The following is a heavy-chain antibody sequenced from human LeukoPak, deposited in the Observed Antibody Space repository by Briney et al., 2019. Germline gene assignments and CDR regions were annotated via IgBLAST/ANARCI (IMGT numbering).Heavy chain of an antibody. CDR2: IYTTGST. CDR3: ARTGGYYTSGSYLGY. Sequence: SETLSLTCTVSGGSISNHYWSWIRQPAGKGLEWIGHIYTTGSTNYTPSLKSRVTMSVDTSKNQFSLKLSSVTAADTAVYYCARTGGYYTSGSYLGYWGQGTLVTVSS. V-gene: IGHV4-4*07. D-gene: IGHD3-10*01. CDR1: GGSISNHY. J-gene: IGHJ4*02.